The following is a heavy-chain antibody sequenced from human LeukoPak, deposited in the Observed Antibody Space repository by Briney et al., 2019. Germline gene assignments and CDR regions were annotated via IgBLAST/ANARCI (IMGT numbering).Heavy chain of an antibody. Sequence: SETLSLTCSVSGDSVSRSDSYWDWIRQPPWKGLEWIGTIYYSGRTYYSPSLKSRVTMSVDPSNNQFSLNLRSVTAADTALYYCARRRYYDGSGYLEWGQGTLLSVSS. CDR1: GDSVSRSDSY. D-gene: IGHD3-22*01. CDR2: IYYSGRT. CDR3: ARRRYYDGSGYLE. V-gene: IGHV4-39*01. J-gene: IGHJ1*01.